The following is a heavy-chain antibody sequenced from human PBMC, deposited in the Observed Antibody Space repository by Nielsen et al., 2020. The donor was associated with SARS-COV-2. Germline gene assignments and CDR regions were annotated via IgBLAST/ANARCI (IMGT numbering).Heavy chain of an antibody. CDR3: AKVDYGDLDY. CDR1: GFTFRNYV. Sequence: GGSLRLSCVASGFTFRNYVMSWVRQAPGKGLEWVAVIYSAGGDTYYADYVKGRFTVSRDNSKNTLYLQMNSLRSEDTAVYYCAKVDYGDLDYWGQGTLVTVSS. CDR2: IYSAGGDT. V-gene: IGHV3-23*03. J-gene: IGHJ4*02. D-gene: IGHD4-17*01.